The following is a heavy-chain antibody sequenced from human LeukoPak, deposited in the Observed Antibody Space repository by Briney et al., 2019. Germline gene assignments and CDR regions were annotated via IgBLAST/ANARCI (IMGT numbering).Heavy chain of an antibody. V-gene: IGHV3-7*01. J-gene: IGHJ4*02. D-gene: IGHD1-14*01. Sequence: PGGALRLSCVASGFRFSRYWMSWVRQAPGKGLEGVANIKEDGSEQYYADSLKGRFTISRDNVKNSLYLHINSLRAEDTAVYYCARDSFETDIDYWGQGTLVTVSS. CDR1: GFRFSRYW. CDR3: ARDSFETDIDY. CDR2: IKEDGSEQ.